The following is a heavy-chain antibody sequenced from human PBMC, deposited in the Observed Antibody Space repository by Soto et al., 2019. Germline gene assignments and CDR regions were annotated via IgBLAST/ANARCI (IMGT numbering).Heavy chain of an antibody. CDR1: GGSISSSSYY. V-gene: IGHV4-39*01. D-gene: IGHD5-12*01. Sequence: QLQLQESGPGLVKPSETLSLTCTVSGGSISSSSYYWGWIRQPPGKGLEWIGSIYYSGSTYYNPSLKSRVTISVDTSKNQFSLKLSSVTAADTAVYYCAPNLGVYIVATRDNWFDPWGQGTLVTVSS. CDR3: APNLGVYIVATRDNWFDP. J-gene: IGHJ5*02. CDR2: IYYSGST.